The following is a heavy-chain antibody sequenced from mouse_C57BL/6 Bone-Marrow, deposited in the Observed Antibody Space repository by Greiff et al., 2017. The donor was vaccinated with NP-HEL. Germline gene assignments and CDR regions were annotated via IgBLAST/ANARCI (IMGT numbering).Heavy chain of an antibody. Sequence: EVKLVESGGGLVQPGGSLKLSCAASGFTFSDYYMYWVRQTPEKRLEWVAYISNGGGSTYYPDTVKGRFTISRDNAKNTLYLQMSRLKSEDTAMYYCARHTGPYAMDYWGQGTSVTVSS. V-gene: IGHV5-12*01. J-gene: IGHJ4*01. CDR2: ISNGGGST. CDR1: GFTFSDYY. D-gene: IGHD4-1*01. CDR3: ARHTGPYAMDY.